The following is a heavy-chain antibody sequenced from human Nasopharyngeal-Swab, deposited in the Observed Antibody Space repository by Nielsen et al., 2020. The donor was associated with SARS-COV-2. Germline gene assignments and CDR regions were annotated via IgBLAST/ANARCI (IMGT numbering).Heavy chain of an antibody. V-gene: IGHV3-23*01. CDR1: GFTFSSYA. J-gene: IGHJ6*02. D-gene: IGHD2-2*01. Sequence: GESLKISCAASGFTFSSYAMSWVRQAPGKGLEWVSAISGSGGSTYYADSVKGRFTISRDNSKNTLYLQMNSLRAEDTAVYYCAKSPPGSTGDYYYYGMDVWGQGTTVTVSS. CDR2: ISGSGGST. CDR3: AKSPPGSTGDYYYYGMDV.